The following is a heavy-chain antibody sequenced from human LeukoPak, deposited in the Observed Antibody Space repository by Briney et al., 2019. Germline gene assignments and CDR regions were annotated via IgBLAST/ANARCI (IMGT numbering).Heavy chain of an antibody. CDR2: INWNGGST. CDR3: ARAPSVWYFDL. J-gene: IGHJ2*01. V-gene: IGHV3-20*04. CDR1: GFTFDDYG. Sequence: SGGSLRLSXAASGFTFDDYGMSWVRQAPGKGLVWVSGINWNGGSTGYADSVKGRFTISRDNAKNSLYLQMNSLRAEDTALYYCARAPSVWYFDLWGRGTLVTVSS. D-gene: IGHD3-10*01.